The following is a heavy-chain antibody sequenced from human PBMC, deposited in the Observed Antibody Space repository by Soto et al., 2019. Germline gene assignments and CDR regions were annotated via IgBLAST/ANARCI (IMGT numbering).Heavy chain of an antibody. V-gene: IGHV4-59*03. D-gene: IGHD2-21*02. Sequence: SETLSLTCTLSRGSINNYYWTLIRQPPGKGLEWIGYVSYSGRTNYNPSLKSRVNMFVDKSKNQFSLNLTSVTAADTAVYYCARWQYTVVTGLDVWGQGTMVT. J-gene: IGHJ3*01. CDR1: RGSINNYY. CDR2: VSYSGRT. CDR3: ARWQYTVVTGLDV.